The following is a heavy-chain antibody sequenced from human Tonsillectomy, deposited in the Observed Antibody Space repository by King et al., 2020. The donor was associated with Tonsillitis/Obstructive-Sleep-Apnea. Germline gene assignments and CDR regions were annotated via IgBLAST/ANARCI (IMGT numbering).Heavy chain of an antibody. Sequence: VQLVESGGGLVQPGGSLRLSCAASGFTFSSYSMNWVRQAPGKGLEWVSYISSSSRTIYYADSVKGRFTISRDNAKNSLYLQMNSLGDEDTAVYYCARVRAYCSGDCYYAFDIWGQGTMVTVSS. V-gene: IGHV3-48*02. CDR2: ISSSSRTI. J-gene: IGHJ3*02. D-gene: IGHD2-21*01. CDR3: ARVRAYCSGDCYYAFDI. CDR1: GFTFSSYS.